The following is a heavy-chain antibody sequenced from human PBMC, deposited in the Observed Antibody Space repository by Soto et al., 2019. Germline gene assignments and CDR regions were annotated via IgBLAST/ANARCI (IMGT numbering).Heavy chain of an antibody. J-gene: IGHJ4*02. CDR2: IYHSGGT. V-gene: IGHV4-30-2*01. Sequence: QLQLQESGSGLVKPSQTLSLTCDVSGDSISSGGYSWNWIRQPPVKGLEWIGYIYHSGGTDYNPSLKSRVTITVDSANNKFSLKLNSVTAAYTAVYYCARDSRSGYYLEYWGQGTLVTVSS. D-gene: IGHD3-22*01. CDR1: GDSISSGGYS. CDR3: ARDSRSGYYLEY.